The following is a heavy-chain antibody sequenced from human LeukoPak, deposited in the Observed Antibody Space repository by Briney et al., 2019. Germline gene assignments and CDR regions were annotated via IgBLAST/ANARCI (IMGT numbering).Heavy chain of an antibody. J-gene: IGHJ6*02. CDR3: ARGGQQLVDEYYYGMDV. Sequence: ASVKVSCKASGYTFTSYGISWVRQAPGQGLEWMGWISAYNGNTNYAQKLQGRVTMTTDTSTSTAYMELRSLRSDDTAVYYCARGGQQLVDEYYYGMDVWGQGTTVTVSS. D-gene: IGHD6-13*01. CDR2: ISAYNGNT. V-gene: IGHV1-18*01. CDR1: GYTFTSYG.